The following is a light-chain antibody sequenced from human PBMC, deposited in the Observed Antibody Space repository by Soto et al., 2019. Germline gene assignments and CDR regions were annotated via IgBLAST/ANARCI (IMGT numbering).Light chain of an antibody. CDR1: QSVSSN. V-gene: IGKV3-15*01. Sequence: EIVMTQSPATPSVSPGERATLSCRASQSVSSNLAWYQQKPGQAPRLLIYGASTRATGIPARFSGSGSGTEFTLTINSLQSEDCAVYYCQQFDNWSPLTFGGGTNVAIK. J-gene: IGKJ4*01. CDR2: GAS. CDR3: QQFDNWSPLT.